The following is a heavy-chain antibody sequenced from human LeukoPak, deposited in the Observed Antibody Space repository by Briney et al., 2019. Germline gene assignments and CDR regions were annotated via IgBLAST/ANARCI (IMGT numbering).Heavy chain of an antibody. D-gene: IGHD3-22*01. Sequence: SVKVSCKASGGTFSSYAISWVRQAPGQGLEWMGRIIPILGIANYAQKFQGRVTITADKSTSTASMELSSLRSEDTAVYYCARDAAGIVVVSYFNWFDPWGQGTLVTVSS. CDR2: IIPILGIA. J-gene: IGHJ5*02. V-gene: IGHV1-69*04. CDR3: ARDAAGIVVVSYFNWFDP. CDR1: GGTFSSYA.